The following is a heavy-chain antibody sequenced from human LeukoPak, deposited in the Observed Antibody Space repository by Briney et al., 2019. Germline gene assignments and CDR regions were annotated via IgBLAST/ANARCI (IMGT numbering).Heavy chain of an antibody. J-gene: IGHJ4*02. Sequence: GGSLRLSCAASGFTFSSYAMLWVRQAPGKGLEWVAVISYDGSNKYYADSVKGRFTISRDNSKNTLYLQMNSLRAEDTAVYYCAVGVTTYFDYWGQGTLVTVSS. D-gene: IGHD2-21*02. V-gene: IGHV3-30*04. CDR1: GFTFSSYA. CDR2: ISYDGSNK. CDR3: AVGVTTYFDY.